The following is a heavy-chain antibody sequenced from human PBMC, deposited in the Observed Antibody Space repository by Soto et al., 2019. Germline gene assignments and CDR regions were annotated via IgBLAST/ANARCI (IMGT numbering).Heavy chain of an antibody. V-gene: IGHV4-30-4*01. CDR2: IFNTRDA. Sequence: SETLSLTCTVSGGSFSSGDYYWSWIRQPPGKGLEWIGNIFNTRDAYYNPSLKSRVTISIDTSKSQFSLSLRSVTAADTTVYYCARVGGIQVWSEIDYWGQGILVTVSS. D-gene: IGHD5-18*01. CDR3: ARVGGIQVWSEIDY. CDR1: GGSFSSGDYY. J-gene: IGHJ4*02.